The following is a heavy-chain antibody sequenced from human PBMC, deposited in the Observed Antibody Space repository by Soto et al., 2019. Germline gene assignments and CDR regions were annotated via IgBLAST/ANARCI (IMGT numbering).Heavy chain of an antibody. Sequence: HPGGSLRLSCAASGFTVSSNYMSWVRQAPGKGLEWVSVIYSGGSTYYADSVKGRFTISRDNSKNTLYLQMNSLRAEDTAVYYCARMDIVATVPEYFDYWGQGTLVTVSS. CDR1: GFTVSSNY. V-gene: IGHV3-53*01. CDR3: ARMDIVATVPEYFDY. J-gene: IGHJ4*02. D-gene: IGHD5-12*01. CDR2: IYSGGST.